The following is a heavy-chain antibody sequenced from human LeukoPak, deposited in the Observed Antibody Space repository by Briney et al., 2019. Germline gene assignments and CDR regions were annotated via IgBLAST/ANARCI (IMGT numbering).Heavy chain of an antibody. J-gene: IGHJ4*02. CDR1: GYTFTSYA. CDR2: INTDTGNP. Sequence: GASVKVSCKASGYTFTSYAMNWVRQAPGQGLEWVGWINTDTGNPKYAQGFTGRFVFSLDTSVRTACLQISSLKAEDTAVYYCARGGGGCCSENSCYGDYWGEGTLVTVSS. V-gene: IGHV7-4-1*02. CDR3: ARGGGGCCSENSCYGDY. D-gene: IGHD2-15*01.